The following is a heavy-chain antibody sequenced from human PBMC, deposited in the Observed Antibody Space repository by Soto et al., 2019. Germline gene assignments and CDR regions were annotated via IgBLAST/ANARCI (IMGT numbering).Heavy chain of an antibody. V-gene: IGHV4-59*12. D-gene: IGHD5-12*01. CDR1: GGSISSYY. CDR3: AREDIVATILFDP. J-gene: IGHJ5*02. CDR2: IYYSGST. Sequence: PSETLSLTCTVSGGSISSYYWSWIRQPPGKGLEWIGYIYYSGSTNYNPSLKSRVTISVDTSKNQFSLKLSSVTAADTAVYYCAREDIVATILFDPWGQGTLVTVSS.